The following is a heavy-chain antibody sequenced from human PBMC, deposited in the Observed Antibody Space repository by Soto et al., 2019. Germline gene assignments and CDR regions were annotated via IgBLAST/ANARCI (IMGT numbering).Heavy chain of an antibody. CDR3: ASWSSGWYVGY. D-gene: IGHD6-19*01. CDR1: GYTFTSYG. Sequence: ASVKVSCKASGYTFTSYGISWVRQAPGQGREWMGWISAYNGNTNYAQKLQGRVTMTTDTSTSTAYMELRSLRSDDTAVYYCASWSSGWYVGYWGQGXLVTVSS. V-gene: IGHV1-18*01. J-gene: IGHJ4*02. CDR2: ISAYNGNT.